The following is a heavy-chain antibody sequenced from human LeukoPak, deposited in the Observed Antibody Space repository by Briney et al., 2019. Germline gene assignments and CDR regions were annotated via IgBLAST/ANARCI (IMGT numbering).Heavy chain of an antibody. CDR2: ISNDGNNK. J-gene: IGHJ3*02. D-gene: IGHD3-9*01. CDR3: AKGGTGSTGSCAFDI. CDR1: GFTFSGCA. V-gene: IGHV3-30*18. Sequence: PGGSLRLSCAASGFTFSGCAFHWVRQAPGKGLEWVAIISNDGNNKYYSDSVKGRFTISRDDSKNTLYLLINSLRAEDTALYYCAKGGTGSTGSCAFDIWGQGTMVTVSS.